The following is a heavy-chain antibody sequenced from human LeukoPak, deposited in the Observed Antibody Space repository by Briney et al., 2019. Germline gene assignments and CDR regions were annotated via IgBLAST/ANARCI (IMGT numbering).Heavy chain of an antibody. D-gene: IGHD5-12*01. CDR3: ARGDSGYDYGFDN. J-gene: IGHJ4*02. V-gene: IGHV1-69*05. CDR1: GGTFSSHA. Sequence: SVKVSCKTSGGTFSSHAISWVRQAPGQGLEWVGGIIPIFGTTNYAQKFQGRVTITTDESTSTGYMELRSLRSDDTAVYYCARGDSGYDYGFDNWGQGTLVTVSS. CDR2: IIPIFGTT.